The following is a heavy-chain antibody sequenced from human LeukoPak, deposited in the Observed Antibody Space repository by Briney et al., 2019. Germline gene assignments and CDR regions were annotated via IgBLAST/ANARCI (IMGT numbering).Heavy chain of an antibody. CDR3: ARELYYDFWSGYTYYFDY. J-gene: IGHJ4*02. V-gene: IGHV4-34*01. CDR2: VNHSGST. D-gene: IGHD3-3*01. CDR1: GGSFSGYY. Sequence: PSETLSLTCAVYGGSFSGYYWSWIRQPPGKGLEWIGEVNHSGSTNYNPSLKSRVTISVDTSKNQLSLKLSSVTAADTAVYYCARELYYDFWSGYTYYFDYWGQGTLVTVSS.